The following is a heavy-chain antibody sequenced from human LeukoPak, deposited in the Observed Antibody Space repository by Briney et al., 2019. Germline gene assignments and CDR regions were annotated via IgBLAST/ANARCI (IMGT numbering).Heavy chain of an antibody. CDR1: GFTFSNYA. J-gene: IGHJ4*02. CDR2: IWYDGSNK. Sequence: GGSLRLSCVASGFTFSNYAMHWARQAPGKGLEWVALIWYDGSNKYYADSVKGRLTISRDNSKNTLYLQMNSLRAEDTAVYYCAREGPRGNSQFDYWGQGTLVTVSS. V-gene: IGHV3-33*08. D-gene: IGHD2/OR15-2a*01. CDR3: AREGPRGNSQFDY.